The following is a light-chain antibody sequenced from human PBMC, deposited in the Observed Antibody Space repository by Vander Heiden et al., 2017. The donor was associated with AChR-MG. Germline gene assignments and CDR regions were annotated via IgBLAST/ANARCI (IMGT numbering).Light chain of an antibody. J-gene: IGKJ2*01. V-gene: IGKV1-5*03. CDR3: QQYNSYPHT. CDR1: LTVTSR. Sequence: DIQITQSPSTLSASVGDRVTITCRAGLTVTSRLAWYQQKPGRAPKLLIYESSNLESGVPSRFSGSGSGTEFTLTISSLQPDDSATYFCQQYNSYPHTFGQGTKLEIK. CDR2: ESS.